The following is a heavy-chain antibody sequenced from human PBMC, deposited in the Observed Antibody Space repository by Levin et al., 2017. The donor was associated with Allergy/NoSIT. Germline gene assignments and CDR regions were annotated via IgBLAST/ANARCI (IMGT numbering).Heavy chain of an antibody. V-gene: IGHV4-34*01. CDR2: INHSGST. D-gene: IGHD3-22*01. Sequence: SETLSLTCAVYGGSFSGYYWSWIRQPPGKGLEWIGEINHSGSTNYNPSLKSRVTISVDTSKNQFSLKLSSVTAADTAVYYCARAFWRTRSTSRPRRNYYDSSGYYLDYWGQGTLVTVSS. CDR1: GGSFSGYY. J-gene: IGHJ4*02. CDR3: ARAFWRTRSTSRPRRNYYDSSGYYLDY.